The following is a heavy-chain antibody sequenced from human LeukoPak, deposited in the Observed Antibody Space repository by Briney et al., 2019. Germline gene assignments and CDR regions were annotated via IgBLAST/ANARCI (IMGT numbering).Heavy chain of an antibody. J-gene: IGHJ6*03. V-gene: IGHV3-30*02. CDR1: GFTFDDYG. CDR2: IRNDGSNK. D-gene: IGHD3-10*01. CDR3: AKDQFKPSGISMLRGVRGYYYNMDV. Sequence: PGGSLRLSCAASGFTFDDYGMHWVRQAPGKGLEWVAFIRNDGSNKYYADSVKGRSTISRDNSKSTLYLQMNSLRAEDTAVYFCAKDQFKPSGISMLRGVRGYYYNMDVWGKGTTVTISS.